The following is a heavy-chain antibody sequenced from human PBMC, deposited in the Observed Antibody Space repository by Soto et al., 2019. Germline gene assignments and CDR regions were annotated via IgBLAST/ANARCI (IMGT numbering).Heavy chain of an antibody. J-gene: IGHJ4*02. CDR2: ISYDGSNK. Sequence: QVQLVESGGGVVQPGRSLRLSCAASGFTFSSYGMHWVRQAPGKGLEWVAVISYDGSNKYYADSVKGRFTISRDNSKNTLYLQMNSLRAEDTAVYYCAKVPTVTTGFDYWGQGTLVTVSS. CDR1: GFTFSSYG. CDR3: AKVPTVTTGFDY. D-gene: IGHD4-17*01. V-gene: IGHV3-30*18.